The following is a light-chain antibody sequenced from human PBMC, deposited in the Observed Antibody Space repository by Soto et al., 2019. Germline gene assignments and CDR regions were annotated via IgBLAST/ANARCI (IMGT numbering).Light chain of an antibody. J-gene: IGKJ4*01. CDR1: QSVSSN. CDR3: QHYYNWPLT. V-gene: IGKV3-15*01. CDR2: GAS. Sequence: EIVMTQSPATLSVSPGERATLSCRASQSVSSNLAWYQQKPGQAPRLLIYGASTRATGIPAKFSGSGSGTEFTLTISSLQSEDFAVYYCQHYYNWPLTFGAGTKVDIK.